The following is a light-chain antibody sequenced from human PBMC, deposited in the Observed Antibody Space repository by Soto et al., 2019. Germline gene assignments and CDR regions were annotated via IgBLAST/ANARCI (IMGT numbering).Light chain of an antibody. V-gene: IGKV3-15*01. CDR2: DAS. J-gene: IGKJ4*01. CDR1: QSVSSN. Sequence: EIVLTQSPGTLSLSPGERATLSCRASQSVSSNYLAWYQQKPGLPPRLLIYDASTRATGIPARFSGSGSGTEFTLTINSLQSEDVAVYYCQQYSNWPLTLGGGTKVDI. CDR3: QQYSNWPLT.